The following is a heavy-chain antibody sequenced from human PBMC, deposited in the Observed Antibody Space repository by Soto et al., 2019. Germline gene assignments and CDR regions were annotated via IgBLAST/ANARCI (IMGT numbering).Heavy chain of an antibody. CDR1: GGSISSYY. Sequence: SETLSLTCTVSGGSISSYYWSWIRQPPGKGLEWIGYIYYSGSTNYNPSLKSRVTISVDTSKNQFSLKLSSVTAADTAVYYCARAQGEEQWDGDAFDIWGQGTMVTVSS. CDR3: ARAQGEEQWDGDAFDI. V-gene: IGHV4-59*01. J-gene: IGHJ3*02. D-gene: IGHD6-19*01. CDR2: IYYSGST.